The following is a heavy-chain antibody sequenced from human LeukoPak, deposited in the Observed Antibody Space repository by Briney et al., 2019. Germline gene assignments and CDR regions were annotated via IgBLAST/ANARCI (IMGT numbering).Heavy chain of an antibody. D-gene: IGHD3-3*01. V-gene: IGHV1-2*02. Sequence: ASVKVSCKASGYTFTGYYMHWVRQAPGQGLEWMGWINPNSGGTNYAQKFQGRVTMTRDTSISTAYMELSRLRSDDTAVYYCAAPIYYDFWSGYWKLDYWGQGTLVTVSS. CDR1: GYTFTGYY. J-gene: IGHJ4*02. CDR3: AAPIYYDFWSGYWKLDY. CDR2: INPNSGGT.